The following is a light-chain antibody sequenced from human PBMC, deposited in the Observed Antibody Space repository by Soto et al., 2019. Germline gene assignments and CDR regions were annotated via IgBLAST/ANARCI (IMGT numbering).Light chain of an antibody. V-gene: IGKV3-20*01. J-gene: IGKJ5*01. CDR2: GAS. Sequence: EIELTQSPGTLSLSPGERATLSCRASQSVRSTYLAWYQQKPGQAPRLLIFGASSRASGIPDRFTGSGSGTDFTLTISRLEPEDFAVYYCKQYDSSPRITFGQGTRLEIK. CDR3: KQYDSSPRIT. CDR1: QSVRSTY.